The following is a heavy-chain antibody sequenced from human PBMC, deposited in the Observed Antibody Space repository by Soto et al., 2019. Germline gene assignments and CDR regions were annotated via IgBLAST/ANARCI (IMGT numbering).Heavy chain of an antibody. V-gene: IGHV1-69*13. CDR3: ARTVSQLLLDAFDF. J-gene: IGHJ3*01. Sequence: SVKVSFKASGGTFSYYAIHWVRQAPGQGLEWMGGIIPIFNTTNYAQNFQGRVTLTADESTSTAYMELSSLRSEDTAVFYCARTVSQLLLDAFDFWGQGTLVTVSS. CDR1: GGTFSYYA. CDR2: IIPIFNTT. D-gene: IGHD2-2*01.